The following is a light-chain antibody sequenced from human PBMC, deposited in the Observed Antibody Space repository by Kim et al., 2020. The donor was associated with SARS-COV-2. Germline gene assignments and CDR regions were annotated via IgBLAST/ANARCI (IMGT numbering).Light chain of an antibody. CDR2: YDS. CDR3: QVWENTLRT. Sequence: VAPGKTARITCWGNNIGRTNIHWDQHKPGQAPFLVIYYDSDRPPGVSERFSASNSGNTATLAISSVEPGDEADYYCQVWENTLRTFGGGTQLTVL. CDR1: NIGRTN. J-gene: IGLJ2*01. V-gene: IGLV3-21*01.